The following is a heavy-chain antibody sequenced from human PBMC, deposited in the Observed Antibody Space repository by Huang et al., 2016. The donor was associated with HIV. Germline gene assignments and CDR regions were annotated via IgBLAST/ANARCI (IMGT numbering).Heavy chain of an antibody. Sequence: VQLVQSGAEVKKPGESLTISCKGSGYSFSSYWIAWVRQMPGKGLEGRGIICPDDSDTTYSPSFEGQGTISADKSIGTAYRQWSSLKASDTAMYYCARRFSSSSGYFDYWGQGSLVTVSS. CDR1: GYSFSSYW. J-gene: IGHJ4*02. CDR2: ICPDDSDT. D-gene: IGHD6-6*01. V-gene: IGHV5-51*01. CDR3: ARRFSSSSGYFDY.